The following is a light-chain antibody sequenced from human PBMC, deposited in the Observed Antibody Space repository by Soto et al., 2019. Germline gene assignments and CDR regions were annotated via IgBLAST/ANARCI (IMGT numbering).Light chain of an antibody. CDR1: QSLSSSY. CDR3: QHYGNTPPSVT. J-gene: IGKJ3*01. V-gene: IGKV3-20*01. CDR2: GAS. Sequence: EIVLTQSPGTLSLSPGERATLSCRASQSLSSSYLVWYQQKPGQAPRLLIYGASSRATGIPDRFSGRGSGTDFTLTISRLEPEDFAVYYCQHYGNTPPSVTFGPGTKVDIK.